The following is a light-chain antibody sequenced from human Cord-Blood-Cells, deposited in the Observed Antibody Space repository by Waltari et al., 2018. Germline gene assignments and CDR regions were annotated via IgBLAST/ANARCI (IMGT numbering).Light chain of an antibody. CDR2: GAS. J-gene: IGKJ1*01. CDR1: QRVSSN. CDR3: QQYNNWPPWT. Sequence: EIVMMLFPPIPSVSPAERATRPCTASQRVSSNLAWYQQNPGQAPRLLIYGASTRATGIPARFSGSGSGTEFTLTISSLQSEDFAVYYCQQYNNWPPWTFGQGTKVEIK. V-gene: IGKV3-15*01.